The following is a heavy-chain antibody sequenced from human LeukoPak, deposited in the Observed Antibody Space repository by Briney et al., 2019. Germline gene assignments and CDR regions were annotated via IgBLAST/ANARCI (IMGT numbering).Heavy chain of an antibody. CDR2: IYTTGTT. Sequence: PSETLSLTCTVSDTSINTYYWSWIRQPAGKGLEWIGHIYTTGTTNYNPSLKSRVYISVDTSKNQFSLELSSLTAADTAVYYCAREFDYEGVDPWGQGTLVTVSS. D-gene: IGHD4-17*01. CDR1: DTSINTYY. V-gene: IGHV4-4*07. CDR3: AREFDYEGVDP. J-gene: IGHJ5*02.